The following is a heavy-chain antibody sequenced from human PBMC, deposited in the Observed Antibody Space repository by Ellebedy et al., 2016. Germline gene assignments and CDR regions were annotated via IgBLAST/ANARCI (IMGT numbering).Heavy chain of an antibody. Sequence: GESLKISXAASGFTFSSYAMSWVRQAPGKGLEWVSAISGSGGSTYYADSVKGRFTISRDNSKYTLYLQMNSLRPEDTADYYCARSIGGRSRPYYFDYWGQGNLVTVSS. CDR1: GFTFSSYA. D-gene: IGHD2-15*01. CDR3: ARSIGGRSRPYYFDY. J-gene: IGHJ4*02. CDR2: ISGSGGST. V-gene: IGHV3-23*01.